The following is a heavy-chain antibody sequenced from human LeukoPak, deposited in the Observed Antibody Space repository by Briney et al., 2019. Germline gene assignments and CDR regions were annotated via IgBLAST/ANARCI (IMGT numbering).Heavy chain of an antibody. CDR2: ISSSSSYI. D-gene: IGHD6-19*01. J-gene: IGHJ4*02. CDR1: GFTFSSYS. Sequence: GRSLRLSCAASGFTFSSYSMNWVRQAPGKGLEWVSSISSSSSYIYYADSVKGRFTISRDNAKNSLYLQMNSLRAEDTAVYYCAREVQWLGNYFDYWGQGTLVTVSS. V-gene: IGHV3-21*01. CDR3: AREVQWLGNYFDY.